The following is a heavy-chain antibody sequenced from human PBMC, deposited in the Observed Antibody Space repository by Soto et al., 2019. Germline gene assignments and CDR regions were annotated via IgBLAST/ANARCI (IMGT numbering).Heavy chain of an antibody. CDR3: ATTQGPKGVVVDALP. V-gene: IGHV3-48*01. Sequence: EVQLVESGGGLVQPGGSLRLSCAASGFTFSSYSMNWVRQAPGKGLEWVSYISSSSSTIYYADSVKGRFTISRDNAKNSLYLQMNSLRAEDTAVYYCATTQGPKGVVVDALPWGQGTLVTVSS. CDR1: GFTFSSYS. CDR2: ISSSSSTI. J-gene: IGHJ5*02. D-gene: IGHD2-15*01.